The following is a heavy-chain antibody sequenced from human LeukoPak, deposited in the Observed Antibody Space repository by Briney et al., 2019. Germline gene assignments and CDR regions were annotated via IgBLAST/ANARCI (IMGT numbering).Heavy chain of an antibody. D-gene: IGHD3-10*01. CDR1: GFIFSNYG. Sequence: GGSLRLSCAASGFIFSNYGMSWVRQAPGKGLEWVSGISGSGGTTFYADSVKGRFTISRDNSKNTLYLQMNSLRVEDTAVYYCAKCITLVRGVDYWGQGTLVTVSS. V-gene: IGHV3-23*01. CDR2: ISGSGGTT. CDR3: AKCITLVRGVDY. J-gene: IGHJ4*02.